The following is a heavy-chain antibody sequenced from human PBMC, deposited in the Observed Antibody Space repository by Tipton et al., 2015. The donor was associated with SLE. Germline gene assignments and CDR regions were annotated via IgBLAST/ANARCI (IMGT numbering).Heavy chain of an antibody. J-gene: IGHJ3*02. CDR1: GGSISSHY. Sequence: LRLSCTVSGGSISSHYWSWIRQPPGKGLEWIGEINHSGSTNYNPSLKSRVTISVDTSKNQFSLKLSSVTAADTAVYYCAKDGSEYAFDIWGQGTMVTVSS. CDR3: AKDGSEYAFDI. CDR2: INHSGST. V-gene: IGHV4-34*01. D-gene: IGHD3-10*01.